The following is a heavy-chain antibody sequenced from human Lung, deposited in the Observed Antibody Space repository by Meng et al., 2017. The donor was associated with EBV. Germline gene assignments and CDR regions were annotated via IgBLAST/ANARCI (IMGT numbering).Heavy chain of an antibody. D-gene: IGHD5-24*01. Sequence: QLQQGDTLADAHEAGAPVTVSCKASCVTFSRYTNRWVRQAPGQGLEWMGRIIPILGIANYAQKFQGRVTITADKSTSTAYMELSSLRSEDTAVYYCARDEGGWLTAPDYWGQGTLVTVFS. CDR2: IIPILGIA. CDR3: ARDEGGWLTAPDY. J-gene: IGHJ4*02. CDR1: CVTFSRYT. V-gene: IGHV1-69*09.